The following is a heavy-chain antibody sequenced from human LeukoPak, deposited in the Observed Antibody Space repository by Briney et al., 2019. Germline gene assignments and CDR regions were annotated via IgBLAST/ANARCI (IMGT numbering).Heavy chain of an antibody. CDR3: ARGPLYYDILTGYPFDY. V-gene: IGHV4-34*01. Sequence: PSETLSLTCAVYGGSFSGYYWSWIRQPPGKGLEWIGEINHSGSTNYNPSLKSRVTISVDTSKNQFSLKLSSVTAADTAVYYCARGPLYYDILTGYPFDYWGQGTLVTVSS. CDR1: GGSFSGYY. J-gene: IGHJ4*02. CDR2: INHSGST. D-gene: IGHD3-9*01.